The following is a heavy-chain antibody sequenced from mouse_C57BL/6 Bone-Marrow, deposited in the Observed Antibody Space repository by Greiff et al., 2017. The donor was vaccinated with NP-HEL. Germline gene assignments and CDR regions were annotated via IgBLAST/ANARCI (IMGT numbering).Heavy chain of an antibody. Sequence: QVQLQQPGTELVKPGTSVKLSCKSSGYTFTSYWMHWVKQRPGQGLEWIGNINPSNGGTNYNQKFKGKSTLTVDKSSSTAYMQLSSLTSEDSAVYYCAREGDYYGSSLDYWGQGTTLTVSS. CDR1: GYTFTSYW. J-gene: IGHJ2*01. D-gene: IGHD1-1*01. CDR3: AREGDYYGSSLDY. V-gene: IGHV1-53*01. CDR2: INPSNGGT.